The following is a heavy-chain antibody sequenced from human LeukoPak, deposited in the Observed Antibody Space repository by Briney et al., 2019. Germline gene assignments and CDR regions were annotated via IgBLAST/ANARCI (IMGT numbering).Heavy chain of an antibody. CDR1: GGTFNSYA. V-gene: IGHV1-69*06. D-gene: IGHD6-19*01. Sequence: GASVKVSCKASGGTFNSYAISWVRQAPGQGLEWMGGIIPIFGTTNYARKFRGRVTLTADKSTRTAYMELSSLRSEDTAVYYCARDSSREQWLLNNYYYMDVWGKGTTVTVSS. CDR3: ARDSSREQWLLNNYYYMDV. J-gene: IGHJ6*03. CDR2: IIPIFGTT.